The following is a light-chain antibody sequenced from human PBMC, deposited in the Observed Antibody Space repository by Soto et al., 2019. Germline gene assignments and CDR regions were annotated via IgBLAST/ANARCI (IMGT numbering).Light chain of an antibody. CDR2: RNN. CDR3: AAWDDSLSGGV. CDR1: SSNIGSNY. Sequence: QSALTQPPSASGTPGQRVTISCSGSSSNIGSNYVYWYQQLPGTAPKLLIYRNNQRPSGVSDRFSGSKSGTSASLAISGLRSEDEADYYCAAWDDSLSGGVFGTGTKVTV. J-gene: IGLJ1*01. V-gene: IGLV1-47*01.